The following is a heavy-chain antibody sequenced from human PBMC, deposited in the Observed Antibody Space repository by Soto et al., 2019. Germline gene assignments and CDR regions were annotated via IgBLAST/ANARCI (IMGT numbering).Heavy chain of an antibody. V-gene: IGHV4-34*01. D-gene: IGHD3-3*01. CDR1: GGSFSGYY. J-gene: IGHJ6*02. CDR2: INHSGST. Sequence: LSLTCAVYGGSFSGYYWSWIRQPPGKGLEWIGEINHSGSTNYNPSLKSRVTISVDTSKNQFSLKLSSVTAADTAVYYCARVGYYYYYGMDVWGQGTTVTVSS. CDR3: ARVGYYYYYGMDV.